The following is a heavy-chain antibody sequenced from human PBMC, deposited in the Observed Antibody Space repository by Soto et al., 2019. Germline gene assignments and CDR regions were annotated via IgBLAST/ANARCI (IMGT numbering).Heavy chain of an antibody. Sequence: SVKVSCNXSGGTFSSYAISWVRQATGQGLEWMGGIIPIFGTANYAQKFQGRVTITADESTSTAYMELSSLRSEDTAVYYCARDRAYYDSSGYYFDYWGQGTLVTVSS. J-gene: IGHJ4*02. CDR2: IIPIFGTA. CDR3: ARDRAYYDSSGYYFDY. CDR1: GGTFSSYA. D-gene: IGHD3-22*01. V-gene: IGHV1-69*13.